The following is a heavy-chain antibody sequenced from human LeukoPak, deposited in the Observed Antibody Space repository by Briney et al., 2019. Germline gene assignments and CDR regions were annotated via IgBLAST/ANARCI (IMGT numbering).Heavy chain of an antibody. V-gene: IGHV3-23*01. CDR1: GFTFSSYW. CDR3: AREWGVS. D-gene: IGHD3-10*01. CDR2: IGGSGGST. J-gene: IGHJ4*02. Sequence: GGSLRLSCAASGFTFSSYWMHWVRQAPGKGLEWVSAIGGSGGSTNYADSVRGRFTIFRDNSENTLYLQMNSLRVEDTAVYYCAREWGVSWGQGTLVTVSS.